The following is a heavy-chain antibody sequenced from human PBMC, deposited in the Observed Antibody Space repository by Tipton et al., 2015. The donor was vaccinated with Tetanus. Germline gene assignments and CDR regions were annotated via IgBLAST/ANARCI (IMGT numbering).Heavy chain of an antibody. Sequence: TLSLTCTVSGGSISSYYWSWIRQPPGKGLEWIGYIYYSGSTNYNPSLKSRVTISVATSKNQFSLELSSVTAADTAVYYCARGGIAAAGGGLDYWGQGPLVTVSS. V-gene: IGHV4-59*01. CDR1: GGSISSYY. CDR2: IYYSGST. J-gene: IGHJ4*02. D-gene: IGHD6-13*01. CDR3: ARGGIAAAGGGLDY.